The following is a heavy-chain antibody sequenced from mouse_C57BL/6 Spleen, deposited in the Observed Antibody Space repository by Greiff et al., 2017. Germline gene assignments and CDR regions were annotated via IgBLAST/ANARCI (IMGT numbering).Heavy chain of an antibody. V-gene: IGHV1-64*01. CDR2: IHPNSGST. D-gene: IGHD2-4*01. Sequence: QVHVKQPGAELVKPGASVKLSCKASGYTFTSYWMHWVKQRPGQGLEWIGMIHPNSGSTNYNEKFKSKATLTVDKSSSTAYMQLSSLTSEDSAVYYCARKEGLYYDYGMDYWGQGTSVTVSS. CDR3: ARKEGLYYDYGMDY. CDR1: GYTFTSYW. J-gene: IGHJ4*01.